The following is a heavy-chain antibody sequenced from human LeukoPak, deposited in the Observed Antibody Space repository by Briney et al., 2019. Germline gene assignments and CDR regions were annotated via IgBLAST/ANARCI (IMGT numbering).Heavy chain of an antibody. CDR3: AREGDWNDAHY. Sequence: ASVLVSCKASGYTLTGYYMHWVRQPPGQGLERMGCINPNSGGTNYAQKFQGRVTMTRDTSISTAYMELSRLRSDDTAVYYCAREGDWNDAHYWGQGTLVTVSS. CDR1: GYTLTGYY. CDR2: INPNSGGT. V-gene: IGHV1-2*02. J-gene: IGHJ4*02. D-gene: IGHD1-1*01.